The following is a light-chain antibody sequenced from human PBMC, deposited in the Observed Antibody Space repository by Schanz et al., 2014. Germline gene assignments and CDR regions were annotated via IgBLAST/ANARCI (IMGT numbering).Light chain of an antibody. CDR3: QQYNDWPSFT. J-gene: IGKJ3*01. CDR2: GAS. V-gene: IGKV3-20*01. Sequence: EIVLTQSPGTLSLSPGERATLSCRASQSVSSSYLAWYQQKPGQAPRLLIYGASSRATGIPDRFSGSGSGTEFTLTISSLQSEDSAVYYCQQYNDWPSFTFGPGTKVDIK. CDR1: QSVSSSY.